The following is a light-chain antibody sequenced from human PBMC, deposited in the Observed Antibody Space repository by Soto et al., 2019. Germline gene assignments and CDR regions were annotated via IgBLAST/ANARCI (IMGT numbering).Light chain of an antibody. CDR1: QSVRNY. Sequence: EIVLTQSPATVSVSPGESATLSCRASQSVRNYLAWYQQKPGQAPRLLIFDASNRATGIPSRFSGSGSGTYFTLTISSLEPEDFAVYYCQQRSNXPXWXFGPGT. CDR3: QQRSNXPXWX. V-gene: IGKV3-11*01. J-gene: IGKJ3*01. CDR2: DAS.